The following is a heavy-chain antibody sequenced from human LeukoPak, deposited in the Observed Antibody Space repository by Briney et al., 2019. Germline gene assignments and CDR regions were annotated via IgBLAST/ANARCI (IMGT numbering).Heavy chain of an antibody. CDR2: VVPEDGET. CDR3: ATQRIVVVRTASQNWFDP. D-gene: IGHD2-2*01. J-gene: IGHJ5*02. V-gene: IGHV1-69-2*01. Sequence: ASVKVSCKASGYTFSDYYIHWVQQAPGKGLEWMGRVVPEDGETIYAEKFQGRVTITADTSTDTAYMELSSLRSDDTAVYYCATQRIVVVRTASQNWFDPWGQGTLVTVSS. CDR1: GYTFSDYY.